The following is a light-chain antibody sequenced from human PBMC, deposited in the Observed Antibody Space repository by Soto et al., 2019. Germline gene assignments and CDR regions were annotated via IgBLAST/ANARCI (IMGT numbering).Light chain of an antibody. CDR3: HSRA. J-gene: IGKJ5*01. V-gene: IGKV1-5*01. CDR1: QTISRW. Sequence: DIQMTQSPATLSASVGDRVTITCRASQTISRWLAWYQQKPGRAPKLLIYDASTLESGVPSRFSGSGSETEFTLTISRLQPDDFATYFCHSRAFGQGTRLEI. CDR2: DAS.